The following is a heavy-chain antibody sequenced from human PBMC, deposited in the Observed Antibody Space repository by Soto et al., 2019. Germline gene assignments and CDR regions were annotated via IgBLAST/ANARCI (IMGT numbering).Heavy chain of an antibody. J-gene: IGHJ6*03. CDR1: GYTFTSYG. Sequence: ASVKVSCKASGYTFTSYGISWVRQAPGQGLEWMGIINACGGSTSYAQKFQGRVTMTRDTSTSTVYMELSSLRSEDTAVYYCARDQEAAAGYYMDVWGKGTTVTVSS. V-gene: IGHV1-46*03. CDR2: INACGGST. CDR3: ARDQEAAAGYYMDV. D-gene: IGHD6-13*01.